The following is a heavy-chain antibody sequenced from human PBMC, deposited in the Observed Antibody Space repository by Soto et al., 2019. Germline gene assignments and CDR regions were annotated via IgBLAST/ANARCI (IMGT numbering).Heavy chain of an antibody. V-gene: IGHV1-18*01. J-gene: IGHJ6*02. Sequence: QVQLVQSGAEVKNPGASVKVSCKTSGYIFTSYGIAWARQAPVQGLEWMGWINTYNGKTKYAQNLQRRVTLTTDTSTSTAYMDLSNLRANDTTIYYCATVDVYVTRSTQDVWGQGTTFTVS. CDR2: INTYNGKT. CDR1: GYIFTSYG. D-gene: IGHD3-16*01. CDR3: ATVDVYVTRSTQDV.